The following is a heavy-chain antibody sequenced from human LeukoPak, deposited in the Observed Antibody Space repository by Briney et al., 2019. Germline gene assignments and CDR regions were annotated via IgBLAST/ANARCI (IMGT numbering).Heavy chain of an antibody. V-gene: IGHV1-24*01. D-gene: IGHD3-9*01. CDR2: FDPEDGET. Sequence: GSVKVSCKVSEHTLSELSMHWVRQAPGKGLEWMGGFDPEDGETIYAQKFQGRVTMTEDTSTDTAYMELSSLRSEDTAVYYCATGGYDILTGYRSFDYWGQGTLVTVSS. CDR3: ATGGYDILTGYRSFDY. CDR1: EHTLSELS. J-gene: IGHJ4*02.